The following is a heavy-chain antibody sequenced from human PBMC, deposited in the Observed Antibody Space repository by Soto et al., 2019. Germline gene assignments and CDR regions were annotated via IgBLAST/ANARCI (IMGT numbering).Heavy chain of an antibody. D-gene: IGHD2-2*01. CDR1: SGSISGYS. J-gene: IGHJ4*02. CDR2: IYKSGST. Sequence: SETLSLTCTVSSGSISGYSWTWIRQPPRKGLEWIGCIYKSGSTTYNPSLKSRVTMSVDTSKSQLSLKVTSVTAADTAVYYCARGVPNCSSSSCYFDYWSQGALVTVSS. V-gene: IGHV4-59*01. CDR3: ARGVPNCSSSSCYFDY.